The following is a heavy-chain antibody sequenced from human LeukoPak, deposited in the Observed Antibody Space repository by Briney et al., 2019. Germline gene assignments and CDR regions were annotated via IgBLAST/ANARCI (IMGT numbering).Heavy chain of an antibody. CDR1: GFTVNNYW. Sequence: WGSLILSCAASGFTVNNYWMSLVRQAPGKGLEWVSNIKQDGSDKYYVDSVKGRFTISRDNAKISLYLQMNSLRAEDTAVYYCARVQGSSGPGIFDYWGQGTLVTVSS. V-gene: IGHV3-7*01. D-gene: IGHD6-19*01. CDR3: ARVQGSSGPGIFDY. CDR2: IKQDGSDK. J-gene: IGHJ4*02.